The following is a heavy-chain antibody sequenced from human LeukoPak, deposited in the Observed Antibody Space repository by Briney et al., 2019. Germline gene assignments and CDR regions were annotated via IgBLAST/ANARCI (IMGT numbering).Heavy chain of an antibody. CDR1: GFTFSSYE. CDR2: ISTSGNSI. Sequence: PGGSLRLSCAASGFTFSSYEMNWVRQAPGKGLEWVPYISTSGNSICYADSVKGRFTISRDNAKNSLFLQMNSLRAEDTAVYYCATSQGSWPDYFDYWGQGTLVTVSS. J-gene: IGHJ4*02. D-gene: IGHD6-13*01. V-gene: IGHV3-48*03. CDR3: ATSQGSWPDYFDY.